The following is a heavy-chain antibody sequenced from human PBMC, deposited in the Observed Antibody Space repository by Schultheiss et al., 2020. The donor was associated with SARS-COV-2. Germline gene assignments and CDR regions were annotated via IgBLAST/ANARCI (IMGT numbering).Heavy chain of an antibody. V-gene: IGHV3-9*01. J-gene: IGHJ2*01. CDR1: GFTFDDYA. Sequence: SCAASGFTFDDYAMHWVRQAPGKGLEWVSGISWNSGSIGYADSVKGRFTISRDNAKNSLYLQMNSLRAEDTALYYCAKGPWYGEGGYFDLWGRGTLVTVSS. CDR3: AKGPWYGEGGYFDL. D-gene: IGHD4-17*01. CDR2: ISWNSGSI.